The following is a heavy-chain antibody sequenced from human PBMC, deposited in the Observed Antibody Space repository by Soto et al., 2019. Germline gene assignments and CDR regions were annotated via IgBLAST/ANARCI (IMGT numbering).Heavy chain of an antibody. D-gene: IGHD3-16*01. J-gene: IGHJ6*02. CDR1: GYIFVNYG. CDR2: ISPNTGNT. Sequence: QVQLVQSGDEVKKPGASVKVSCKASGYIFVNYGIAWVRQAPRQGLEWMGWISPNTGNTHSASKVQGRLTITTDTSTSTAYMELGSLTSEDTAVYYCVMVDNYVTPTPQDVWGQGTTVTVSS. V-gene: IGHV1-18*01. CDR3: VMVDNYVTPTPQDV.